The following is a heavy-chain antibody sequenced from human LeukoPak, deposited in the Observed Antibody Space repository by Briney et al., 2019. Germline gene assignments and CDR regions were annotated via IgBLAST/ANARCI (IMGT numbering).Heavy chain of an antibody. D-gene: IGHD3-22*01. V-gene: IGHV3-21*01. CDR3: ARGGRDYYDSSGYDY. CDR2: ISSSSSYI. CDR1: GFTFSSYS. J-gene: IGHJ4*02. Sequence: IPGGSLRLSCAASGFTFSSYSMNWVRQAPGKGLEWVSSISSSSSYIYYADSVKGRFTISRDNAKNSLYLQMNSLRAEDSAVYYCARGGRDYYDSSGYDYWGQGTLVTVSS.